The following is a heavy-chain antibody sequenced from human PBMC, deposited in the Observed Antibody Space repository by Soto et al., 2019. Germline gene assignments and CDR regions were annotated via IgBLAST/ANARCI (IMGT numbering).Heavy chain of an antibody. J-gene: IGHJ4*02. CDR1: GFTFSDHY. CDR3: AKAGGDYRHFDY. CDR2: SRNKANSYTT. Sequence: EVQLVESGGGLVQPGGSLRLSCVVSGFTFSDHYMDWVRQAPGKGLEWVARSRNKANSYTTEYAASVKGRFSISRDDSKNSLYLQMNSLKIEDTAIYYCAKAGGDYRHFDYWGQGILVTVSS. V-gene: IGHV3-72*01. D-gene: IGHD2-21*01.